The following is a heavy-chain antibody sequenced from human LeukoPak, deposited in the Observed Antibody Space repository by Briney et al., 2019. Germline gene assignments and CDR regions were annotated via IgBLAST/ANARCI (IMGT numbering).Heavy chain of an antibody. CDR3: ARGSGSYPYGMDV. D-gene: IGHD3-3*01. CDR2: IYYSGST. CDR1: GGSISSGGYY. J-gene: IGHJ6*02. Sequence: SDTLSLTCTVSGGSISSGGYYWSWIRQHPGKGQEWIGYIYYSGSTYYNPSLKSRVTISVDTSKNQFSLKLSSVTAADTAVYYCARGSGSYPYGMDVWGQGTTVTVSS. V-gene: IGHV4-31*03.